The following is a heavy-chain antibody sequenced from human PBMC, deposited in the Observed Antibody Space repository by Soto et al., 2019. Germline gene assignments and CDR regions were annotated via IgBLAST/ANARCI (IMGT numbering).Heavy chain of an antibody. CDR2: INPNSGAT. Sequence: QVQLVQSGAEVKKPGASVKVSCKASGYTFTGYFMHWVRQAPGQGLEWMGYINPNSGATKYAQKFQGRVTLTRDTSINTAYMELSMLRSGDTAIYFCARGGGTILAPLPWGQGTLVTVSS. D-gene: IGHD3-3*01. J-gene: IGHJ5*02. V-gene: IGHV1-2*02. CDR3: ARGGGTILAPLP. CDR1: GYTFTGYF.